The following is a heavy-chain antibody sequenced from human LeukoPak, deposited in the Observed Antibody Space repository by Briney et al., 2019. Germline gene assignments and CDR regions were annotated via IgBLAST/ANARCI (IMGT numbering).Heavy chain of an antibody. J-gene: IGHJ4*02. D-gene: IGHD2-2*01. V-gene: IGHV1-18*01. CDR1: GYTFTSYG. CDR3: ARHCSSTSCYWDYFDY. CDR2: ISGHNGNR. Sequence: ASVKVSCKASGYTFTSYGISWVRQAPGQGLEWMGWISGHNGNRNYAQKLQGRVTMTTDTSTSTAYMEVRSLRSDDTAVYYCARHCSSTSCYWDYFDYWGRGTLVTVSS.